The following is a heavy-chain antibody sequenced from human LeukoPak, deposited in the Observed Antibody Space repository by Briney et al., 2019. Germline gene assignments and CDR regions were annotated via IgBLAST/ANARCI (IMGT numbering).Heavy chain of an antibody. V-gene: IGHV3-48*01. Sequence: GGSLRLSCAASGFTFSSYSMNWVRQAPGKGLEWVSYISSSSSTIYYADSVKGRFTISRDNSKSTLYLQMNSLRAEDTAVYYCAKAPYYYDSSGHQRGAFDIWGQGTMVTVSS. J-gene: IGHJ3*02. CDR3: AKAPYYYDSSGHQRGAFDI. CDR1: GFTFSSYS. D-gene: IGHD3-22*01. CDR2: ISSSSSTI.